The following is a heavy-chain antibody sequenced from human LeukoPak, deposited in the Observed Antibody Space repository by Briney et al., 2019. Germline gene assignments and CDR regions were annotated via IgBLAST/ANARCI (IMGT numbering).Heavy chain of an antibody. Sequence: GGSLRPSCAASGFTFSSYSMNWVRQAPGKGLEWVSSISSISSYIYYADFVKGRFTISRDNPNNSLYLKMNSLRAEDTAVYYCARDRLRMIPDYWGQGTLVTVSS. D-gene: IGHD3-22*01. CDR3: ARDRLRMIPDY. V-gene: IGHV3-21*01. CDR2: ISSISSYI. CDR1: GFTFSSYS. J-gene: IGHJ4*02.